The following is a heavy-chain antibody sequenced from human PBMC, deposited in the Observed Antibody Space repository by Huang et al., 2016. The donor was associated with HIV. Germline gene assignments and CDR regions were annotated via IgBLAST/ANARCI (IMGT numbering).Heavy chain of an antibody. CDR3: ARDLWLRDLYYYYYMDV. V-gene: IGHV3-30-3*01. CDR1: RFTFSNYA. Sequence: QVQLVESGGGVVQPGRSMRLSCSASRFTFSNYAMHWVRQAPGKVLELLSVISYDGSNTYYADSLKCRFTISRDNSKNTLYLQMNSLRAEDTAVYYCARDLWLRDLYYYYYMDVWGKGTTVTVSS. D-gene: IGHD5-12*01. J-gene: IGHJ6*03. CDR2: ISYDGSNT.